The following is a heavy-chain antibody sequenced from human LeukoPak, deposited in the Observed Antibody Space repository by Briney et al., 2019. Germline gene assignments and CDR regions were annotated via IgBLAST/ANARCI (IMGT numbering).Heavy chain of an antibody. V-gene: IGHV3-7*01. CDR2: IKQDGSEK. CDR1: GFTFSSYW. J-gene: IGHJ3*01. CDR3: ARDSPPPGDAFDF. Sequence: SGGSLRLSCAASGFTFSSYWMSWVRQAPGKGLEWVANIKQDGSEKYYVDSVKGRFTISRDNAKNSLYLQMNSLRAEDTAVYYCARDSPPPGDAFDFWGQGTMVTVSS.